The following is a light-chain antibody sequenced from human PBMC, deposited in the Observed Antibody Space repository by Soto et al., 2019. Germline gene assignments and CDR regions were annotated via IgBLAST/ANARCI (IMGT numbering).Light chain of an antibody. CDR3: QQYGSSRFT. V-gene: IGKV3-20*01. Sequence: EIVLTQSPGTLSLSPGERATVSCRASQSITSSYLAWYQHKPGQAPRLLIYGTSTRATGIPDRFSGSGSGTDITLTISRLESEDFAVYYCQQYGSSRFTFGGGTKVEIK. CDR1: QSITSSY. CDR2: GTS. J-gene: IGKJ4*01.